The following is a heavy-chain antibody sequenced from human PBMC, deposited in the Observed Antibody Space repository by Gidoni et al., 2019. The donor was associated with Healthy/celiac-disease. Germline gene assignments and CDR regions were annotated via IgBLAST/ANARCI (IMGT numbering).Heavy chain of an antibody. D-gene: IGHD5-12*01. Sequence: QVQLQESGPGLGKASETLSLTCTVSGGSISSYYWSWSRQPPGKGLEWIVYSYYSGSTTYNPSLKSRVTISVDTSKNQFSLKLSSVTAADTAGYYCARGGDGYRARPFDYWGQGTLVTVSS. CDR2: SYYSGST. CDR1: GGSISSYY. V-gene: IGHV4-59*01. CDR3: ARGGDGYRARPFDY. J-gene: IGHJ4*02.